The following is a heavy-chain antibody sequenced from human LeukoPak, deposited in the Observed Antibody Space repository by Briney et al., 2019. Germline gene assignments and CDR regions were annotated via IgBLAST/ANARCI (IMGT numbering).Heavy chain of an antibody. CDR2: ISYDGSNK. CDR1: GFTFSSYA. D-gene: IGHD3-10*01. Sequence: PGRSLRLSCAASGFTFSSYAMHWVRQAPGKGLEWVAVISYDGSNKYYADSVKGRFTISRDNSKNTLYMQINSLRAEDTAVYYCARDLIGGAYDYWGQGTLVTVSS. CDR3: ARDLIGGAYDY. J-gene: IGHJ4*02. V-gene: IGHV3-30*04.